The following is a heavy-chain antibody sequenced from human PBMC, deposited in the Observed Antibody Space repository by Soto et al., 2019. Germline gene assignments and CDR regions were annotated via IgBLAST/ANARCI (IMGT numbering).Heavy chain of an antibody. CDR1: GFTFSSYG. Sequence: QVQLVESGGGVVQPGRSLRLSCAASGFTFSSYGMHWVRKAPGKGLGWVAVISYDGSNKYYADSVKGRFTISRDNSKNTLYLQMNSLSAEDTAVYYCAKAMVRGVIGAFDIWGQGTMVTVSS. CDR2: ISYDGSNK. D-gene: IGHD3-10*01. V-gene: IGHV3-30*18. J-gene: IGHJ3*02. CDR3: AKAMVRGVIGAFDI.